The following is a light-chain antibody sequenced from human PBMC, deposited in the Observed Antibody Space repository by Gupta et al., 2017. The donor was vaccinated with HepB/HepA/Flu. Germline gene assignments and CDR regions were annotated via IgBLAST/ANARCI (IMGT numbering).Light chain of an antibody. V-gene: IGLV1-47*01. CDR3: EEWDDSTNVWL. CDR1: SSNIGTNN. CDR2: RNN. Sequence: QSVLTQPPSASGPPRQRVTISCSGSSSNIGTNNVYWYQQLQGTAPKLRISRNNQRPSGVPDRFLGSKSSTYASLKISGLRSEDEAECGGEEWDDSTNVWLFGGGTKLTVL. J-gene: IGLJ2*01.